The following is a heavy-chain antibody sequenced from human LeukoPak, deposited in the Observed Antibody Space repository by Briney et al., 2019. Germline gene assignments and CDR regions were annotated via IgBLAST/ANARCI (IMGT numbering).Heavy chain of an antibody. D-gene: IGHD3-9*01. Sequence: GSGPTLVNPTQTLTLTRTFSGFSLSTSGVGVGWIRQPPGKALEWLALIYWDDDKRHSPSLKSRLTITKDASKNQVVLTMTNMDPVDTATYYCAHGKSNFDWLSRAWDGMDVWGQGTTVTVSS. J-gene: IGHJ6*02. CDR3: AHGKSNFDWLSRAWDGMDV. CDR1: GFSLSTSGVG. CDR2: IYWDDDK. V-gene: IGHV2-5*02.